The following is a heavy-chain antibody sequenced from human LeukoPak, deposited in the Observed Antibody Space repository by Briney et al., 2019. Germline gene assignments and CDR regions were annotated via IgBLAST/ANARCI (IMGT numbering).Heavy chain of an antibody. J-gene: IGHJ6*03. CDR2: ISAYNGNT. V-gene: IGHV1-18*01. D-gene: IGHD3-10*01. CDR3: ARVNRGWRFGELFPGRDRNYYYYMDV. CDR1: GYTFTSYG. Sequence: GASVKVSCKASGYTFTSYGISWVRQAPGQGLEWMGWISAYNGNTNYPQKLQGRVTMTTDTSTSTAYMELRSLRSDDTAVYYCARVNRGWRFGELFPGRDRNYYYYMDVWGKGTTVTISS.